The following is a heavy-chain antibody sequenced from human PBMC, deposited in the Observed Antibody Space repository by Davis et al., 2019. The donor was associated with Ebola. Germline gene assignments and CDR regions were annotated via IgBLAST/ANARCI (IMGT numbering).Heavy chain of an antibody. J-gene: IGHJ6*02. Sequence: GESLKISCAASGFNFNTYAMSWVRQAPGKGPEWVSGMSGSGDRTNYADSVRGRFTISRDNSKNTVYLQLDRLRVEDTATYYCTTSYVGIVYASDVWGQGTTVTVSS. V-gene: IGHV3-23*01. CDR1: GFNFNTYA. D-gene: IGHD3-10*02. CDR2: MSGSGDRT. CDR3: TTSYVGIVYASDV.